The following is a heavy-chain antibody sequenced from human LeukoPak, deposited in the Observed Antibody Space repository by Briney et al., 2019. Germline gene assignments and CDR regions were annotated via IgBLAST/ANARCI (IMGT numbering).Heavy chain of an antibody. Sequence: GGSLRLSCAASGFTFSNYWMSWVRQAPGKGLEWVASIKEDGSETSYVDSVKGRFTISRDNAKNSVYLQMNSLGGEDTAVYYCVRGGSYTFDPWGQGILVTVSS. CDR3: VRGGSYTFDP. J-gene: IGHJ5*02. D-gene: IGHD1-26*01. V-gene: IGHV3-7*01. CDR2: IKEDGSET. CDR1: GFTFSNYW.